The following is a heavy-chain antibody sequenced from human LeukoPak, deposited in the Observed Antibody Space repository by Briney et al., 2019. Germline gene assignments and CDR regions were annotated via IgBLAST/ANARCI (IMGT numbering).Heavy chain of an antibody. CDR1: GFTFRNYA. CDR2: ISGSGTNT. D-gene: IGHD5-18*01. Sequence: GSLRLSCAASGFTFRNYAMSWVRQAPGKGLEWVSGISGSGTNTYYADSVKGRFTISRDNSKNTLYMQMNSLRAEDTAVYYCAKGDKPVIAMVKFDYWGQGTLVTVSS. J-gene: IGHJ4*02. CDR3: AKGDKPVIAMVKFDY. V-gene: IGHV3-23*01.